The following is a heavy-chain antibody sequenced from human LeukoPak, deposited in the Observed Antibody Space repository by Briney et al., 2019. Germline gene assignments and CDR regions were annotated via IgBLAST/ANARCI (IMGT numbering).Heavy chain of an antibody. Sequence: PSETLSLTCAVYGGSFSGYYWSWIRQPPGKGLKRIGEINHSGSTNYNPSLKSRVTISVDTSKNQFSLKLSSVTAADTAVYYCADRRRYSYGLDYWGQGTLVTVSS. CDR2: INHSGST. CDR3: ADRRRYSYGLDY. J-gene: IGHJ4*02. V-gene: IGHV4-34*01. D-gene: IGHD5-18*01. CDR1: GGSFSGYY.